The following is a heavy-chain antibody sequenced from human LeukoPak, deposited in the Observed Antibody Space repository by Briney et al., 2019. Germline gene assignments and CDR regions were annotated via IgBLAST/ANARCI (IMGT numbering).Heavy chain of an antibody. CDR3: ARGGCSSARCYPDH. D-gene: IGHD2-2*01. CDR2: ISYTSSTI. CDR1: GFTFNSYN. V-gene: IGHV3-48*01. Sequence: GGSLRLSCAASGFTFNSYNMNWVRQAPGKGLEWVSYISYTSSTIYYADSVKGRFTISRDNAQNSLYLQMNSLRTEDTAVYYCARGGCSSARCYPDHWGQGTLVTVSS. J-gene: IGHJ4*02.